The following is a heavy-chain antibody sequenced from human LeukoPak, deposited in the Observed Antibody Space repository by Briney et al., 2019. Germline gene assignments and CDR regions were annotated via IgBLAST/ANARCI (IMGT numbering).Heavy chain of an antibody. J-gene: IGHJ4*02. CDR1: GGTFSSYA. CDR2: IIPIFGTA. CDR3: AKGVSGEWFLYF. Sequence: SVKVSCKASGGTFSSYAISWVRQAPGQGLEWMGGIIPIFGTANYAQKFQGRVTITADESTSTAYMELSSLRSEDTAVYYCAKGVSGEWFLYFWGQGTLVTVSS. V-gene: IGHV1-69*13. D-gene: IGHD3-3*01.